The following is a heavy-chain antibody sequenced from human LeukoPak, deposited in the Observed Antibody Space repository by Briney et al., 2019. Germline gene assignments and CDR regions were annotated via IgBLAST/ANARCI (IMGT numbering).Heavy chain of an antibody. V-gene: IGHV3-23*01. Sequence: PGGSLRLSCAASGFTFGSHVMRWVRQAPGKGLEWVSSIGDGTGRTYYAESVKGRFTISRDNSQNMVYLQMSSLRAEDTALYYCARGSQAAARQKSFDHWGQGTLVTVSS. CDR2: IGDGTGRT. CDR1: GFTFGSHV. D-gene: IGHD6-6*01. J-gene: IGHJ5*02. CDR3: ARGSQAAARQKSFDH.